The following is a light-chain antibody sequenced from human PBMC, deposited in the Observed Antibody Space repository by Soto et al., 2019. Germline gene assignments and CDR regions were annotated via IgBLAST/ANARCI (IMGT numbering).Light chain of an antibody. V-gene: IGKV3-15*01. CDR2: AAS. Sequence: IVMTQSPATLSVSPGERATLSCRASQSVSSNLAWYQQKPGQAPRLLIFAASTLYSGVPPRFSGSGSGTLFTLTISSLDPEDFATYFCLQDYNLPRTFGQGTTVEI. J-gene: IGKJ1*01. CDR3: LQDYNLPRT. CDR1: QSVSSN.